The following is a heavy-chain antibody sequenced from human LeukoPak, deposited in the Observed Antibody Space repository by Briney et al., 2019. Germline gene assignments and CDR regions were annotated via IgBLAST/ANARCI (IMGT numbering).Heavy chain of an antibody. CDR3: ARWSNYYDSSGFFDY. V-gene: IGHV1-18*01. CDR2: ISAYNGNT. D-gene: IGHD3-22*01. Sequence: GASVKVSCKASGYTFTSYGISWVRQAPGQGLEWMGWISAYNGNTNYAQKLQGRVTLTTDTSTSTAYMELRGLRSDDTAVYYCARWSNYYDSSGFFDYWGQGTLVTVSS. CDR1: GYTFTSYG. J-gene: IGHJ4*02.